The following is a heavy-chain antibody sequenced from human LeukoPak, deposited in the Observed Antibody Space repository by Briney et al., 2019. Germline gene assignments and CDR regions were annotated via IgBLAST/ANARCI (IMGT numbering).Heavy chain of an antibody. CDR1: GFTFSSYG. J-gene: IGHJ3*02. CDR2: IWYDGSNK. CDR3: ARDFTPYYYDSSDAFDI. Sequence: GGSLRLSCAASGFTFSSYGMHWVRQAPGKGLEWVAVIWYDGSNKYYADSVKGRFTISRDNSKNTLYLQMNSLRAEDTAVYYCARDFTPYYYDSSDAFDIWGQGTMVTVSS. V-gene: IGHV3-33*01. D-gene: IGHD3-22*01.